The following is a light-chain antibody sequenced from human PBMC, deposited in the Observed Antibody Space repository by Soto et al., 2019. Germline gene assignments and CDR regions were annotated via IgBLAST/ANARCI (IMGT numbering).Light chain of an antibody. CDR1: SSDVGGYHY. V-gene: IGLV2-14*01. CDR3: SSYTSSNDVV. CDR2: DVS. J-gene: IGLJ2*01. Sequence: QSALTQPASVSGSPGQSITISCTGTSSDVGGYHYVSWYQQHPGKAPKLMIYDVSNRPSGVSNRFSGSKSGNTASLTISGLQAEDEADYYCSSYTSSNDVVFGGGTKVTVL.